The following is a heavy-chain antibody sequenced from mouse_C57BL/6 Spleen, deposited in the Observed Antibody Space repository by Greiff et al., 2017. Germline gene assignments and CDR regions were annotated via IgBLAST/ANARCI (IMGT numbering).Heavy chain of an antibody. D-gene: IGHD2-2*01. CDR3: TTGGWLRESFEV. J-gene: IGHJ1*03. CDR2: IDPEDGDT. Sequence: EVQLQQSGAELVRPGASVKLSCTASGFNFNDYYMHWVKQRPEQGLEWIGRIDPEDGDTEYAPKFQGKATMTADTSSNTAYLQLSSLTSEDSAVNYCTTGGWLRESFEVWGTGTTVTVSS. V-gene: IGHV14-1*01. CDR1: GFNFNDYY.